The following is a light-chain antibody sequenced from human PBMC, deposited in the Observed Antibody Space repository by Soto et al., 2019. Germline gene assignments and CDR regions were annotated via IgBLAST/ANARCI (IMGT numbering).Light chain of an antibody. Sequence: QSALTQPASVSGSPGQSITISCTGTSSDVGGYNYVSWYQHHPGKAPQLLMYEVNNRPSGISSRFSGSKSGNTASLTISGLQAEDEADYYCSSYTSSSTLFGGGTQLTVL. CDR3: SSYTSSSTL. CDR2: EVN. V-gene: IGLV2-14*01. CDR1: SSDVGGYNY. J-gene: IGLJ3*02.